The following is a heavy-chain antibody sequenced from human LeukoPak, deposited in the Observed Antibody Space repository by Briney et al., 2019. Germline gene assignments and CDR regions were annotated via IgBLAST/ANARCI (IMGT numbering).Heavy chain of an antibody. CDR3: ARQGRYSGYDYYLGSYYFDY. V-gene: IGHV3-30*04. CDR1: GFAFSTYA. CDR2: TSYDSSNK. D-gene: IGHD5-12*01. Sequence: QPGRSLRLSCAASGFAFSTYAMHWVRQAPGKGLEWVAVTSYDSSNKYYADSVKGRFTISRDNSKNTLYLQMNSLRAEDTAVYYCARQGRYSGYDYYLGSYYFDYWGQGTLVTVSS. J-gene: IGHJ4*02.